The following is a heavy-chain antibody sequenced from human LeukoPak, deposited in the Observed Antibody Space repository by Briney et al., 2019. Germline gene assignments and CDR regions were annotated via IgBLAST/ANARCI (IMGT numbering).Heavy chain of an antibody. CDR3: ARQTYYYDSSGYYNRPYYFDY. CDR1: GFTFSSYW. J-gene: IGHJ4*02. CDR2: IKQDGSEK. Sequence: GGSLRLSCAASGFTFSSYWMSWVRQAPGKGLEWVANIKQDGSEKYYVDSVKGRFIISRDNTKNSPYLQMNSLRAEDTAVYYCARQTYYYDSSGYYNRPYYFDYWGQGTLVTVSS. V-gene: IGHV3-7*01. D-gene: IGHD3-22*01.